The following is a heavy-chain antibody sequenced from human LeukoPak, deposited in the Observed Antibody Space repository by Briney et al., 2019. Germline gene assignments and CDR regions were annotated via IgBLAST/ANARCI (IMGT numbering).Heavy chain of an antibody. CDR2: INPNSGGT. Sequence: ASVKVSCKASGYTFTGYYMHWVRQAPGQGLEWMGWINPNSGGTNYAQKFQGRVTMTRDTSISTAYMELSRLRSDGTAVYYCASVYSSGWYFDYWGQGTLVTVSS. CDR1: GYTFTGYY. D-gene: IGHD6-19*01. J-gene: IGHJ4*02. V-gene: IGHV1-2*02. CDR3: ASVYSSGWYFDY.